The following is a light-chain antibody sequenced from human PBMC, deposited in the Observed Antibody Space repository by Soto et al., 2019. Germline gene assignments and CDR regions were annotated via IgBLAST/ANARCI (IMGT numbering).Light chain of an antibody. Sequence: QSVLTQPPSASGAPGQSVTISCTGTSSDVGGYNNVSWYQQHPGKAPKLMIYDVNNRPSAVPYRFSGSTSGTTASLTVSGLQAEDEAYYYCTYHAGRNDMIFGGGSKLTVL. V-gene: IGLV2-8*01. CDR3: TYHAGRNDMI. CDR2: DVN. CDR1: SSDVGGYNN. J-gene: IGLJ2*01.